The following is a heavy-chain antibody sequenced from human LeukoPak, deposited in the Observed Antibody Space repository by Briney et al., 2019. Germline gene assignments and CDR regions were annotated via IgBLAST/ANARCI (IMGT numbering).Heavy chain of an antibody. CDR2: IYYSVTT. CDR3: ARHGYCGAECYTYFDS. V-gene: IGHV4-59*08. Sequence: SETLSLTCTVSGGSISSYYWSWIRQPPGKGLEWIGYIYYSVTTNYNPSLKSRVTISVDTSKNQFSLKLASVAATDTAVYYCARHGYCGAECYTYFDSWGQGTLVTVSS. CDR1: GGSISSYY. D-gene: IGHD2-21*01. J-gene: IGHJ4*02.